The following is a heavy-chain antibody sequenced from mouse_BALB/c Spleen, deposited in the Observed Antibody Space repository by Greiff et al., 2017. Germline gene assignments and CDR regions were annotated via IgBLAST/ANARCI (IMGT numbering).Heavy chain of an antibody. J-gene: IGHJ4*01. CDR1: GFTFSSYG. CDR2: INSGGST. CDR3: ARDYGYSYYAMDY. V-gene: IGHV5-6-5*01. Sequence: EVKVVESGGGLVQPGGSLKLSCAASGFTFSSYGMSWVRQTPDKRLELVATINSGGSTYYPDSVKGRFTISRDNARNILYLQMSSLRSEDTAMYYCARDYGYSYYAMDYWGQGTSVTVSS. D-gene: IGHD1-2*01.